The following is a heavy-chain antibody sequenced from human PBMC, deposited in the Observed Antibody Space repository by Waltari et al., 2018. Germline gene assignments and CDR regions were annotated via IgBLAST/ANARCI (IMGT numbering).Heavy chain of an antibody. D-gene: IGHD6-13*01. CDR2: ISPFICGT. CDR1: GYTFNDFY. J-gene: IGHJ4*02. V-gene: IGHV1-2*02. CDR3: ARDAGGIAAADTSHFDS. Sequence: QVQLVQSGAEVKKPGASMKVSCKASGYTFNDFYIHWVRLTPGQGLEWMGWISPFICGTSFAQSFQCRVTMTRDTAISTIYLELSSLRSDDTAIYYCARDAGGIAAADTSHFDSWGQGTLVTVSS.